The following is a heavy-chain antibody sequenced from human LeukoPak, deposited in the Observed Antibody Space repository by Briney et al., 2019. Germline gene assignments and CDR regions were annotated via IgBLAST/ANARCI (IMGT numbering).Heavy chain of an antibody. CDR2: ISGSGGTT. Sequence: GGSLRLSCVASGFTLSSYAMSWVRQAPGKGLEWVSVISGSGGTTYYADSVKGRFTISRDNAKNSLYLQMNSLRAEDTAVYYCAELGITMIGGVWGKGTTVTISS. CDR3: AELGITMIGGV. V-gene: IGHV3-23*01. CDR1: GFTLSSYA. J-gene: IGHJ6*04. D-gene: IGHD3-10*02.